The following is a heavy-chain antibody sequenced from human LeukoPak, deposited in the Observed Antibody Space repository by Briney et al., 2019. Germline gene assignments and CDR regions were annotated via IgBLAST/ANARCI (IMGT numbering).Heavy chain of an antibody. J-gene: IGHJ4*02. CDR1: GGSISSGGYS. CDR3: ARRFDY. V-gene: IGHV4-30-2*02. CDR2: ISHSGPT. Sequence: SETLFLTCAVSGGSISSGGYSWTWIRQPPGKGLEWIGSISHSGPTSYSPSLKSRVTISVDTSKNQFSLKLSSVTAADTAVYYCARRFDYWGQGTLVTVSS.